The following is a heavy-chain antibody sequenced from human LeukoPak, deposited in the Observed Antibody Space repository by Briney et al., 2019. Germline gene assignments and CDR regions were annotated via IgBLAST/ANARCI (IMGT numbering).Heavy chain of an antibody. CDR3: AQGSRDGYNSYFDY. J-gene: IGHJ4*02. V-gene: IGHV4-34*01. CDR2: INHSGST. D-gene: IGHD5-24*01. Sequence: SETLSLTCAVYGGSFSGYYCSWIRQPPGKGLEWIGEINHSGSTNYNPSLKSRVTISVDTSKNQFSLKLSSVTAADTAVYYCAQGSRDGYNSYFDYWGQGTLVTVSS. CDR1: GGSFSGYY.